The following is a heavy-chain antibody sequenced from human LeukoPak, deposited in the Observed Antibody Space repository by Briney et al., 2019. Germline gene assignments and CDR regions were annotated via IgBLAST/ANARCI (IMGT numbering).Heavy chain of an antibody. CDR2: IIPIFGTA. Sequence: SVKVSCKAPGGTFSSYAISWVRQAPGQGLEWMGGIIPIFGTANYAQKFQGRVTITADESTSTAYMELSSLRSEDTAVYYCARVPQTYYYDSSGYYEFSYGMDVWGQGTTVTVSS. CDR3: ARVPQTYYYDSSGYYEFSYGMDV. J-gene: IGHJ6*02. CDR1: GGTFSSYA. D-gene: IGHD3-22*01. V-gene: IGHV1-69*13.